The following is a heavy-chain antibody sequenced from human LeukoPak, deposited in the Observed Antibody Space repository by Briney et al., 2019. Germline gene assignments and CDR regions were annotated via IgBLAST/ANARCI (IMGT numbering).Heavy chain of an antibody. CDR1: GASISSYY. CDR3: ARDQRMSMARERQGLYYYYYYMDV. D-gene: IGHD3-10*01. V-gene: IGHV4-59*12. Sequence: SETLSLTCTVSGASISSYYWGWIRQPPGKGLEWIGFIYYSGSPNYNPSLKSRLPISVDTSKNQFSLQLSSVTAADTAVYYCARDQRMSMARERQGLYYYYYYMDVWGEGTTVIVSS. J-gene: IGHJ6*03. CDR2: IYYSGSP.